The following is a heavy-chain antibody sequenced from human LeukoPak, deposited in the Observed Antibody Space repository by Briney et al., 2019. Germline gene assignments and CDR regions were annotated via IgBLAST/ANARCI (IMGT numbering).Heavy chain of an antibody. CDR1: GGSISSYY. V-gene: IGHV4-59*01. Sequence: SETLSLTCTVSGGSISSYYWSWIRQPPGKGLEWIGYIYYSGSTNYNPSLKSRVTISVDTSKNQFSLKLSSVTAADTAVYYCARCDSSSWFYPYYYYYYMDVWGKGTTVTVSS. CDR3: ARCDSSSWFYPYYYYYYMDV. D-gene: IGHD6-13*01. CDR2: IYYSGST. J-gene: IGHJ6*03.